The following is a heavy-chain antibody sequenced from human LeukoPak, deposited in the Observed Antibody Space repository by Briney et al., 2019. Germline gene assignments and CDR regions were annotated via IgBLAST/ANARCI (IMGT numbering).Heavy chain of an antibody. CDR3: VRHLSDITSCPNY. CDR1: GYTFATYW. CDR2: IYPGDSRT. Sequence: KAGESLKISCKGSGYTFATYWIGWVRQMPGKGLEWMGIIYPGDSRTTYSLSFQGQVTISADKSIRTAYLQWNSLKASDTAIYYCVRHLSDITSCPNYWGPGTLITVAS. V-gene: IGHV5-51*01. D-gene: IGHD2-2*01. J-gene: IGHJ4*02.